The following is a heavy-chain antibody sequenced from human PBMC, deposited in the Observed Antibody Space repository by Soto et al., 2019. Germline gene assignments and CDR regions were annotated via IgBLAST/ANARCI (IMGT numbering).Heavy chain of an antibody. CDR2: IWYDGSNK. V-gene: IGHV3-33*01. CDR3: ARDIIAIYGMDV. J-gene: IGHJ6*02. Sequence: QSGGSLRLSCAASGFTFSSYGMHWVRQAPGKGLEWVAVIWYDGSNKYYADSVKGRFTISRDNSRNTLYLQMNSLRAEDTAVYYCARDIIAIYGMDVWGQGTTVTVSS. D-gene: IGHD6-13*01. CDR1: GFTFSSYG.